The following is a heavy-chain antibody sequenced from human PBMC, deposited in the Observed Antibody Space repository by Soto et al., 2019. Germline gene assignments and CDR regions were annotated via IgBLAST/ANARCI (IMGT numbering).Heavy chain of an antibody. CDR3: AKDEADCANGVCYLGPLDP. J-gene: IGHJ5*02. CDR1: GFTFSSYG. D-gene: IGHD2-8*01. CDR2: ISYDGSNK. Sequence: QVQLVESGGGVVQPGRSLRLSCAASGFTFSSYGMHWVRQAPGKGLEWVAVISYDGSNKYYADSVKGRFTISKENSKSPLYLQMHSLGADDAAVYYCAKDEADCANGVCYLGPLDPWGQGTLVTVSS. V-gene: IGHV3-30*18.